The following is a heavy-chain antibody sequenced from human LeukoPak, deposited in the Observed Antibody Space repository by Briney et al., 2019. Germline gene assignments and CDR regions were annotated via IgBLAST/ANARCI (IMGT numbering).Heavy chain of an antibody. CDR1: GYTFTGYY. V-gene: IGHV1-2*02. CDR3: ATTRVGFDAFDI. CDR2: INPNSGGT. J-gene: IGHJ3*02. D-gene: IGHD1-26*01. Sequence: ASVTVSCKASGYTFTGYYMHWVRQAPGQGLEWMGWINPNSGGTNYAQKFQGRVTMTRGTSISTAYMELSRLRSDDTAVYYCATTRVGFDAFDIWGQGTMVTVSS.